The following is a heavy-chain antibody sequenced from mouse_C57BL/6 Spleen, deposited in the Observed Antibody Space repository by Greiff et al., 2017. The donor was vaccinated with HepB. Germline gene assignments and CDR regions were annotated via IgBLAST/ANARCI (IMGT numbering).Heavy chain of an antibody. CDR3: ARSYNGSSYRY. J-gene: IGHJ2*01. Sequence: QVQLQQPGAELVKPGASVKMSCKASGYTFTSYWITWVKQRPGQGLEWIGDIYPGSGSTNYNEKFKSKATLTVDTSSSTAYMQLSSLTSEDSADYYCARSYNGSSYRYWGQGTTLTVSS. D-gene: IGHD1-1*01. CDR2: IYPGSGST. V-gene: IGHV1-55*01. CDR1: GYTFTSYW.